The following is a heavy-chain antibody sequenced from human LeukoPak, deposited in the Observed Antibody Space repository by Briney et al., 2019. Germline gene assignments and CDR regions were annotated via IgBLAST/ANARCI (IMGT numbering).Heavy chain of an antibody. CDR3: AKDGEYCTNGVCYIDY. CDR1: GFSFSNYG. J-gene: IGHJ4*02. D-gene: IGHD2-8*01. V-gene: IGHV3-48*01. CDR2: ISSSSSSI. Sequence: GGSLRLSCAASGFSFSNYGMDWVRQAPGKGLEWISYISSSSSSIYYADSVKGRFTISRDNSKNTLYLQMNSLRAEDTAVYYCAKDGEYCTNGVCYIDYWGQGTLVTVSS.